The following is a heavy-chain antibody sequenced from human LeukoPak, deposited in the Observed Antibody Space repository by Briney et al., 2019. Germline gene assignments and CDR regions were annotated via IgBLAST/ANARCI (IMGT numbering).Heavy chain of an antibody. J-gene: IGHJ4*02. CDR3: ARGGSYTPH. CDR1: GVSIGSYF. D-gene: IGHD1-26*01. CDR2: IDNRGST. Sequence: SETLSLTCTVSGVSIGSYFWSWIRQPPGKGLEWIGYIDNRGSTNYNPSLKSRVTISVDTSKNQFSLKLNSVTAADTAVYYCARGGSYTPHWGQGTLVTVSS. V-gene: IGHV4-59*08.